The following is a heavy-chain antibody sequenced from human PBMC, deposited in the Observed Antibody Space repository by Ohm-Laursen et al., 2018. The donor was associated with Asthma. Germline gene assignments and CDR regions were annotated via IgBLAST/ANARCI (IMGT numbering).Heavy chain of an antibody. CDR2: ISGNGGVI. Sequence: GSLRLSCTASGFSFGTFAMSWVRQPPGKGLEFVSDISGNGGVITNADSVKGRFTISRDNSKNTVYLQMNSLRAEDTAVYYCAKDRVYGDGLLAYDYWGQGTLVTVS. CDR1: GFSFGTFA. CDR3: AKDRVYGDGLLAYDY. V-gene: IGHV3-23*01. J-gene: IGHJ4*02. D-gene: IGHD2-8*01.